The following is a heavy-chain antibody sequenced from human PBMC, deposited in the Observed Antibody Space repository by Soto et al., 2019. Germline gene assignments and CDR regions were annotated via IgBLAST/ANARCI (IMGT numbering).Heavy chain of an antibody. V-gene: IGHV3-72*01. CDR2: TRDKANSYTT. D-gene: IGHD3-22*01. Sequence: EVQLVESGGGLVQPGGSLRLSCAASGFTVSDHRMDWVRQAPGKGLEWVARTRDKANSYTTEYAASVKGRFTISRDDSKNPVYLQMNSLKTEDTAVYYCARGDTSGCVAYWGQGTLVTVSS. CDR3: ARGDTSGCVAY. J-gene: IGHJ4*02. CDR1: GFTVSDHR.